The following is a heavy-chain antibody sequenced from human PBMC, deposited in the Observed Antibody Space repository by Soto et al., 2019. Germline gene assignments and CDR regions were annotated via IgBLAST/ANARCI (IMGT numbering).Heavy chain of an antibody. CDR3: ATGKPTVTIPIHYYYGMDV. CDR1: GFTFSSYA. CDR2: ISGSGGST. D-gene: IGHD4-17*01. V-gene: IGHV3-23*01. Sequence: GGSLRLSCAASGFTFSSYAMSWVRQAPGKGLEWVSAISGSGGSTYYADSAKARFTISRDNSKNTLYLQMNSLRAEDTAVYYCATGKPTVTIPIHYYYGMDVWGQGTPVTV. J-gene: IGHJ6*02.